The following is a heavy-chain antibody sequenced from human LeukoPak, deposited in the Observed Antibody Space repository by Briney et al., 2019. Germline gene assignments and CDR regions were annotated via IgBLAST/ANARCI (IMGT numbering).Heavy chain of an antibody. CDR2: ISGSSTI. D-gene: IGHD3-3*01. CDR3: ARGVITSFGVLMTFDY. J-gene: IGHJ4*02. Sequence: GGSLRLSCAASGFTFSSYSMNWGRQAPGRGLEWVSYISGSSTIYYADSVEGRFTISRDNARNSLYLQMNSLRAEDTAVYYCARGVITSFGVLMTFDYWGQGTLVTVSS. CDR1: GFTFSSYS. V-gene: IGHV3-48*04.